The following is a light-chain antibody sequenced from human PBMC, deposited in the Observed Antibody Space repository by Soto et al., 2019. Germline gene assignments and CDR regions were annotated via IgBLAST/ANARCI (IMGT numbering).Light chain of an antibody. CDR1: SSNIGSNT. V-gene: IGLV1-44*01. CDR2: SNN. J-gene: IGLJ3*02. CDR3: AAWDDSLNAWV. Sequence: QSVLTQPPSASGTPGQRVTISCSGSSSNIGSNTVNWYQQLPGTAPKRLIYSNNQRPSGVPDRFSGSKFGTSASLAISGLLSEDEADYYCAAWDDSLNAWVFGGGTQVTVL.